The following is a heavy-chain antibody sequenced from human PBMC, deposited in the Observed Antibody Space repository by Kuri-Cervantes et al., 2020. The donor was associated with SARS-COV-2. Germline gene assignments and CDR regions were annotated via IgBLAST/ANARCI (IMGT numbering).Heavy chain of an antibody. D-gene: IGHD3-22*01. J-gene: IGHJ3*02. V-gene: IGHV1-2*02. CDR1: GYTFTGYY. CDR2: INPNSGGT. CDR3: AWGGLSYYASSGHYAFDI. Sequence: AAVQVSCRASGYTFTGYYMHWVRQAPGQGLEWMGWINPNSGGTNYAQKFQGRVTMTRDTSISTAYMELSRLGSDDTAVYYCAWGGLSYYASSGHYAFDIWGQGTMVTVSS.